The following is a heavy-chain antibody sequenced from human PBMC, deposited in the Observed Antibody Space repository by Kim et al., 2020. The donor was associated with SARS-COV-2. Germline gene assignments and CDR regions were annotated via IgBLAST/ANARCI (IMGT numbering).Heavy chain of an antibody. CDR2: IYYSGST. Sequence: SETLSLTCTVSGGSVSSGSYYWSWIRQPPGKGLEWIGYIYYSGSTNYNPSLKSRVTISVDTSKNQFSLKLSSVTAADTAVYYCARESVVVVAATRGPYYPLGYYYYYGMDVWGQGTTVTVSS. D-gene: IGHD2-15*01. V-gene: IGHV4-61*01. CDR3: ARESVVVVAATRGPYYPLGYYYYYGMDV. CDR1: GGSVSSGSYY. J-gene: IGHJ6*02.